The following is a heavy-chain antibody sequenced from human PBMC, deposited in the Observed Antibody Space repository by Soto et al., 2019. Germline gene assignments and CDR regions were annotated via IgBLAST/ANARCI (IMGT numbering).Heavy chain of an antibody. CDR3: ARDDYSYGYFDY. J-gene: IGHJ4*02. Sequence: QVQLQESGPGLVKPSETLSLTCTVSGGSISSYYWSWIRQPPGKGLEWIGYIYYSGSTNYNPSLKSRVTLSVDTSKTQFSLKLSSVTAADTAVYYCARDDYSYGYFDYWGQGTLVTVSS. CDR2: IYYSGST. V-gene: IGHV4-59*01. D-gene: IGHD5-18*01. CDR1: GGSISSYY.